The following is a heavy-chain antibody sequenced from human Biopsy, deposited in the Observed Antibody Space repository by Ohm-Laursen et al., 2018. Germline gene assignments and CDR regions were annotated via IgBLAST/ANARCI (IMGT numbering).Heavy chain of an antibody. Sequence: SVKVSCKASGFTFNRSAMQWVRQARGQRLEWIGWVVVGGGNTNYAQKFQERVTITRDMSTSTAYMELSSLRSEDTAVYYCASRPNCGGDCSSGFDYWGQGTLVTVSS. J-gene: IGHJ4*02. V-gene: IGHV1-58*02. CDR1: GFTFNRSA. D-gene: IGHD2-21*02. CDR2: VVVGGGNT. CDR3: ASRPNCGGDCSSGFDY.